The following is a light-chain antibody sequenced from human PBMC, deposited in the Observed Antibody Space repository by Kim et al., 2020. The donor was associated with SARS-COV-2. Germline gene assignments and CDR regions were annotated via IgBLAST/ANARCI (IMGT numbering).Light chain of an antibody. CDR1: NIETKS. V-gene: IGLV3-21*04. CDR2: YDK. Sequence: SYELTQPPSVSVAPGKTAMIICGGDNIETKSVQWYQQKPGQAPVLVIYYDKDRPSAIPERFSGSNSGNTATLTITRVEAGDEADSFCQVWDRSSDHVIFG. CDR3: QVWDRSSDHVI. J-gene: IGLJ2*01.